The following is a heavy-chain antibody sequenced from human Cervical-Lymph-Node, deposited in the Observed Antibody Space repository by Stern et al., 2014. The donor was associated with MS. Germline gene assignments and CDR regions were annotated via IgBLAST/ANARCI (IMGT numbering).Heavy chain of an antibody. D-gene: IGHD6-6*01. J-gene: IGHJ6*02. V-gene: IGHV1-8*01. Sequence: VQLVESGAEVKKPGASVKVSCKASGYTFTSYDINWVRQATGQGLEWMGWVNPNSGNTGYAQKFQGRVTMTRNTSISTAYMELSSLRSEDTAVYYCATHSSSSPYYYYGMDVWGQGTTVTVSS. CDR2: VNPNSGNT. CDR3: ATHSSSSPYYYYGMDV. CDR1: GYTFTSYD.